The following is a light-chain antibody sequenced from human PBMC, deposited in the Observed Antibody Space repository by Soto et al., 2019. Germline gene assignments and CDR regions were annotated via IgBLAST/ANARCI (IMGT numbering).Light chain of an antibody. CDR2: EVS. CDR1: SSDVGGYNY. J-gene: IGLJ1*01. V-gene: IGLV2-14*01. CDR3: SSYTISTTYV. Sequence: QSALTQPRSVSGSPGQSVTISCTGTSSDVGGYNYVSWYQHHPGKAPKLMIYEVSNRPSGVSNRFSGSKYGVTASLTISGLQAEDEADYYCSSYTISTTYVFGTGTKVTVL.